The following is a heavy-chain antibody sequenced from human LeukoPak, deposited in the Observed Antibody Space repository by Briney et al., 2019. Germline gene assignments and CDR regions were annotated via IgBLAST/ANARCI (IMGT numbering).Heavy chain of an antibody. CDR1: VGPFSGYY. V-gene: IGHV4-34*01. D-gene: IGHD3-10*01. CDR3: ARAWMVDYYYMDV. Sequence: PSETLSLTCAVYVGPFSGYYWSWIRQPPGKGLEWIGEINHSGSTNYNPSLKSRVTISVDTSKNQFSLKLSSVTAADTAVYYCARAWMVDYYYMDVWGKGTTVTVSS. J-gene: IGHJ6*03. CDR2: INHSGST.